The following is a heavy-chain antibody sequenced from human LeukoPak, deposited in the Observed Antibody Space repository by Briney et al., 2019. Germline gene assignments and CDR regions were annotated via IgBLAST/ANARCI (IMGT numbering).Heavy chain of an antibody. CDR3: ARAASGTGRYRAFDI. CDR1: GYTFTSYG. V-gene: IGHV1-18*01. J-gene: IGHJ3*02. Sequence: ASVKVSCKASGYTFTSYGISWVRQAPGQGLEWMGWISAYNGNTNYLQKLQGRVTMTTDTSTTTAYMELRSLRSDDTAVYYCARAASGTGRYRAFDIWGQGTMVTVSS. D-gene: IGHD3-10*01. CDR2: ISAYNGNT.